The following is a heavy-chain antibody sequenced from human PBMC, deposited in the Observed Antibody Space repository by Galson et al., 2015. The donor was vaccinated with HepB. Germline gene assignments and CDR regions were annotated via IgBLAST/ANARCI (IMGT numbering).Heavy chain of an antibody. Sequence: SLRLSCAASGFIFSSYEMNWVRQAPGKGLEWVPYISSRGSNIYYADSVKGRFTISRDNAKNSLYLQINRLRAEDTALYYCARETRQEKPNYDSSGQFDVFDIWGQGTMVTVSS. V-gene: IGHV3-48*03. CDR1: GFIFSSYE. D-gene: IGHD3-22*01. J-gene: IGHJ3*02. CDR3: ARETRQEKPNYDSSGQFDVFDI. CDR2: ISSRGSNI.